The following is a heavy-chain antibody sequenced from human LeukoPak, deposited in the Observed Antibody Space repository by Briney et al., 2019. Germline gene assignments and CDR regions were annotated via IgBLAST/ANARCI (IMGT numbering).Heavy chain of an antibody. D-gene: IGHD3-3*01. Sequence: GGSLRLSCEGSGFTFSNYWMGWVRQAPGKGLQWVANIKTDGSEKYYVDSVKGRFTISRDNAKNSLYLQMNSLRAEDTAVYYCATDPITIFGVIGGTWGQGTLVTVSS. J-gene: IGHJ5*02. CDR2: IKTDGSEK. CDR3: ATDPITIFGVIGGT. CDR1: GFTFSNYW. V-gene: IGHV3-7*01.